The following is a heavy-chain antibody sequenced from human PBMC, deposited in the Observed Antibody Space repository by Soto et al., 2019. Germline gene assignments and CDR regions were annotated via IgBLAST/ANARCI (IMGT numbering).Heavy chain of an antibody. CDR2: IIPISGTA. CDR3: ARSHGSSTSLEIYYYYYYGMDV. CDR1: GGTFSSYA. Sequence: QVQLVQSGAEVKKPGSSVKVSCKASGGTFSSYAISWVRQAPGQGLEWMGGIIPISGTANYAQKFQGRVTRTADESTSTAYRELSSLRSEDTAVYYCARSHGSSTSLEIYYYYYYGMDVWGQGTTVTVSS. D-gene: IGHD2-2*01. J-gene: IGHJ6*02. V-gene: IGHV1-69*01.